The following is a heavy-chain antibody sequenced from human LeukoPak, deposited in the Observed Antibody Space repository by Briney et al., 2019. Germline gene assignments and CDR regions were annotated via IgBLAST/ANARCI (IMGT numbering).Heavy chain of an antibody. CDR1: GDSMSDYF. D-gene: IGHD4-17*01. CDR2: AADSGST. Sequence: SETLSLTCTVSGDSMSDYFWTWIRQPPGKGLEWIGYAADSGSTNYNPSLKSRVTISVDSSTNHFSLRLTSVTAADTTIYYCAAMTTVTVYFYFFDSWGQGTLLTVSS. CDR3: AAMTTVTVYFYFFDS. V-gene: IGHV4-59*01. J-gene: IGHJ4*02.